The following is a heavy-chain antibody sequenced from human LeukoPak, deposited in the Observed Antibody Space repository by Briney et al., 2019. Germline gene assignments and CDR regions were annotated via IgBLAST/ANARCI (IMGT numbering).Heavy chain of an antibody. J-gene: IGHJ4*02. D-gene: IGHD5-18*01. CDR3: ARGGYSYGYPFDY. CDR2: MNPNSGNT. CDR1: GYTFTSYD. Sequence: ASVKVSCKASGYTFTSYDINWVRQDTGQGLEWMGWMNPNSGNTGYAQKFQGRVTITRDTSISTAYMELSSLRSEDTAVYYCARGGYSYGYPFDYWGKGTLVTVSS. V-gene: IGHV1-8*03.